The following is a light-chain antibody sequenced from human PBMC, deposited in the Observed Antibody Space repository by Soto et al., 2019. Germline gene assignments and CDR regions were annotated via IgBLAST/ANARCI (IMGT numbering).Light chain of an antibody. CDR1: QSVSSW. CDR2: DAS. CDR3: QQYNRYWT. J-gene: IGKJ1*01. V-gene: IGKV1-5*01. Sequence: DIQMTQSPSTLSASVGDRVTITCRASQSVSSWLAWYQQKPGKAPKVLIYDASSLESGVPSRFSGSGSGTEFTLTISSLQPDDFATYYCQQYNRYWTFGQGTKVDIK.